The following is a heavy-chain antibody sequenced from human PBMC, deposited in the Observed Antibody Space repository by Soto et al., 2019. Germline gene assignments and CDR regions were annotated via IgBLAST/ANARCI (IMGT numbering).Heavy chain of an antibody. D-gene: IGHD3-16*01. CDR3: AHIPNYYQYDWFDP. CDR1: GFSLTTRGVG. Sequence: QITLKESGPTLVKPTQTLTLTCTFSGFSLTTRGVGVGWIRQPPGKALECLALIYWDDDKRYSPSLQSRLSTXKXPXXNQVALTMTNVDPVDTATYYCAHIPNYYQYDWFDPWGQGTLVSVSS. J-gene: IGHJ5*02. CDR2: IYWDDDK. V-gene: IGHV2-5*02.